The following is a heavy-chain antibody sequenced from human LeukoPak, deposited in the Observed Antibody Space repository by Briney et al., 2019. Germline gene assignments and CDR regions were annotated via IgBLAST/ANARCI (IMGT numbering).Heavy chain of an antibody. D-gene: IGHD3-22*01. CDR3: ARDGRYYDSSGYYGTNDY. V-gene: IGHV1-2*02. CDR2: LNPNSGGT. J-gene: IGHJ4*01. Sequence: ASVKVSCKASGYTVTGYYMHWVRQAPGQALEWMGWLNPNSGGTNYAQKFQGKVTMTRDTSISTAYMELSRLRSDDTAVYYCARDGRYYDSSGYYGTNDYWGHGTLVTVSS. CDR1: GYTVTGYY.